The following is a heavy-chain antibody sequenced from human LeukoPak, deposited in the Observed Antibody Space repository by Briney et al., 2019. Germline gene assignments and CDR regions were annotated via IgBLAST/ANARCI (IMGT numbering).Heavy chain of an antibody. Sequence: SQTLSLTCAISGDSVSSNSAAWNWIRQSPSRGLEWLGRTYYRSKWYNDYAVSVKSRITINPDTSKNQFSLQLNSVTPEDTAVYYCARDGDGSYSTRGNYFDYWGQGTLVTVSS. D-gene: IGHD1-26*01. V-gene: IGHV6-1*01. CDR1: GDSVSSNSAA. CDR2: TYYRSKWYN. CDR3: ARDGDGSYSTRGNYFDY. J-gene: IGHJ4*02.